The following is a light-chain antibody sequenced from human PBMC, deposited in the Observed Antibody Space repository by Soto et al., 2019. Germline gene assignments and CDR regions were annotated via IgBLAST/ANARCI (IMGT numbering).Light chain of an antibody. J-gene: IGLJ1*01. CDR3: FSHRSGDSHV. Sequence: QSALTQPASVSGSPGQSITISCTGTSSDVGGYNYVSWYQQYPGKASKLMLYGVTNRPSGVSNRFSGSKTVNTASLTISGLQAEDEAYYYCFSHRSGDSHVFGTGTKVTVL. V-gene: IGLV2-14*01. CDR2: GVT. CDR1: SSDVGGYNY.